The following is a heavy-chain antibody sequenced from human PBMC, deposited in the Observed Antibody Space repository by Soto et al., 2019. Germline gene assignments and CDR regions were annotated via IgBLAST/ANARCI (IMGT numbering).Heavy chain of an antibody. V-gene: IGHV3-23*01. CDR2: ISGSGGST. D-gene: IGHD3-10*01. J-gene: IGHJ6*02. Sequence: PGGSLRLSCSGSGFTFSSYAMSWVRQAPGKGLEWVSVISGSGGSTYYADSVKGRFTISRDNSKNTLYLQMNSLRAEDTAVYYCAESTRSYGSGSYYYYGMDVWGQGTTVTVSS. CDR1: GFTFSSYA. CDR3: AESTRSYGSGSYYYYGMDV.